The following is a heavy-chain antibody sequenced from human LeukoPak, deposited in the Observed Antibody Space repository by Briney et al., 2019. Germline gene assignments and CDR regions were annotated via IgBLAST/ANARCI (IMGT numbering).Heavy chain of an antibody. D-gene: IGHD1-1*01. CDR2: IRYDGNNI. J-gene: IGHJ4*02. CDR3: AKPTGTYFDY. V-gene: IGHV3-30*02. CDR1: GFTFSSYG. Sequence: GGSLRLSCAASGFTFSSYGMHWVRQAPGKGLEWVTFIRYDGNNIYYADSVKGRFTISRDNSKNTLYLQMSSLRAEDTAVYYCAKPTGTYFDYWGQGALVAVSS.